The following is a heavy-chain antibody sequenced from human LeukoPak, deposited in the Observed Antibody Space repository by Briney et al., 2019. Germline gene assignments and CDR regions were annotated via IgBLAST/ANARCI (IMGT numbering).Heavy chain of an antibody. J-gene: IGHJ4*02. D-gene: IGHD2-21*01. CDR2: IKQDGSEK. V-gene: IGHV3-7*01. CDR3: AKGPGYSTIDY. Sequence: PGGSLRLSCAASGFTFSSYWMSWVRQAPGKGLEWVANIKQDGSEKYYVDSVKGRFTISRDNFKNTLYLQMNSLRAEDTAVYYCAKGPGYSTIDYWGQGTLVTVSS. CDR1: GFTFSSYW.